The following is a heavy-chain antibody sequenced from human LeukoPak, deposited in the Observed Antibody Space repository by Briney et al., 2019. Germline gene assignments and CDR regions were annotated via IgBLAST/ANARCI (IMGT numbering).Heavy chain of an antibody. V-gene: IGHV3-23*01. D-gene: IGHD3-3*01. CDR2: ISGSGGST. Sequence: GGSLRLSCAASGFTFSSYAMSWVRQAPGKGLEWVSAISGSGGSTYYADSVKGRFTISRDNSKNTLYLQMNSLRAEDTAVYYCAAGVRFLEWLDFDYWGQGTLVTVSS. CDR1: GFTFSSYA. J-gene: IGHJ4*02. CDR3: AAGVRFLEWLDFDY.